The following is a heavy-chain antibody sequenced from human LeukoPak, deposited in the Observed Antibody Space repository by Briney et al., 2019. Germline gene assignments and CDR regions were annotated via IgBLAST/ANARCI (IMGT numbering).Heavy chain of an antibody. J-gene: IGHJ5*02. Sequence: ASVKVSCKASGYTFTSYDINWVRQATGQGLEWMGWMKPNSGNTGYAQKFQGRVTMTRNTSISTAYMELSSLRSEDTAVYYCARGPSRLGLKLWFGGINWFDPWGQGTLVTVSS. D-gene: IGHD3-10*01. CDR3: ARGPSRLGLKLWFGGINWFDP. CDR2: MKPNSGNT. CDR1: GYTFTSYD. V-gene: IGHV1-8*01.